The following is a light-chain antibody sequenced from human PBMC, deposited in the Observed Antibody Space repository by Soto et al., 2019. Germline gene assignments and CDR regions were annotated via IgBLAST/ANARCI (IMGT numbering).Light chain of an antibody. Sequence: EIVLTQSPGTLSLSPGERAILSCRASQSVSSSYLAWYQQKPGQAPRLIIYGASSRATGIPDRFSGSGSGTDLTIIISRLEPEDFAVYYCQQYGSTPLTFGGGTKVEIK. J-gene: IGKJ4*01. CDR2: GAS. CDR1: QSVSSSY. CDR3: QQYGSTPLT. V-gene: IGKV3-20*01.